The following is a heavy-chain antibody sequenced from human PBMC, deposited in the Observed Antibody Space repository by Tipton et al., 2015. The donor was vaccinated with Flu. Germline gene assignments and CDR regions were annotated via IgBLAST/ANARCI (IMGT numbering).Heavy chain of an antibody. CDR3: ARDWRNLYFDY. J-gene: IGHJ4*02. V-gene: IGHV3-7*01. D-gene: IGHD3-3*01. CDR2: IKEHGRET. CDR1: GFNFSNYC. Sequence: SLRLSCAASGFNFSNYCMSWVRQAPGKGLEWVADIKEHGRETYYADSVKGRFTISRDNAEKSLYLQMNSLRAEDTAVYYCARDWRNLYFDYWGPGTLVTVSS.